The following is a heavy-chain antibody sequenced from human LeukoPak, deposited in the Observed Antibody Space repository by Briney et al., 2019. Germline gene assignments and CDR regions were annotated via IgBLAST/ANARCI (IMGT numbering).Heavy chain of an antibody. D-gene: IGHD3-22*01. CDR3: ARRYYDSSGYTKDAFDV. V-gene: IGHV3-20*01. CDR1: GFTFDDYG. CDR2: INWNGGVT. J-gene: IGHJ3*01. Sequence: GGLLRLSCAASGFTFDDYGMGWVRQLPGRGLEWVSVINWNGGVTSYADSVKGRFTISRDNARNSLYLQMNSLRADEDTALYHCARRYYDSSGYTKDAFDVWGQGTMVTVSS.